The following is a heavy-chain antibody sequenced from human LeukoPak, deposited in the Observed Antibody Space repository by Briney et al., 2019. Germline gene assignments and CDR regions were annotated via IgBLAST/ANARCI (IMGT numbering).Heavy chain of an antibody. CDR3: TRDQERFYQLPSYYYYYGMDV. D-gene: IGHD2-2*01. J-gene: IGHJ6*02. Sequence: GGSVRLSCAASGFTVSSNCMSWVRQAPGKGLGWVSVIYSGGSTYYADSVKGRFTISRDNSKNTLYLQMNSLRAEDTAVYYCTRDQERFYQLPSYYYYYGMDVWGQGTTVTVSS. V-gene: IGHV3-66*01. CDR2: IYSGGST. CDR1: GFTVSSNC.